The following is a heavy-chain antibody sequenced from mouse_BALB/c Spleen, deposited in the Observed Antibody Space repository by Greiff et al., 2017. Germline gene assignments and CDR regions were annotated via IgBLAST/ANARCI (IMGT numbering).Heavy chain of an antibody. D-gene: IGHD1-1*01. V-gene: IGHV2-6-7*01. CDR3: ARVITTVDWYFDV. CDR2: IWGDGST. CDR1: GFSLTGYG. Sequence: VQLKESGPGLVAPSQSLSITCTVSGFSLTGYGVNWVRQPPGKGLEWLGMIWGDGSTDYNSALKSRLSISKDNSKSQVFLKMNSLQTDDTARYYCARVITTVDWYFDVWGAGTTVTVSS. J-gene: IGHJ1*01.